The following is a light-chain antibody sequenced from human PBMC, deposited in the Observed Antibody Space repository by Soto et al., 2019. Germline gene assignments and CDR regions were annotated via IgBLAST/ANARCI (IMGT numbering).Light chain of an antibody. Sequence: EIVLTQSPATLSLSPGKRTTNSCRASKSVSSYLAWYQQKPGQAPRLLIYDASNRATSIPYRFSGSGSGTDFTLTISSLEPEDFAVYYCQQRSNCPSITFGQGTRLEIK. J-gene: IGKJ5*01. CDR2: DAS. CDR3: QQRSNCPSIT. V-gene: IGKV3-11*01. CDR1: KSVSSY.